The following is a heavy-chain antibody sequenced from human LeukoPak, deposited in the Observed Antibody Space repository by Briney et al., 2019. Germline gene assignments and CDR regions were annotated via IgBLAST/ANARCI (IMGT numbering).Heavy chain of an antibody. CDR1: GGSFSGYF. CDR2: INHSGST. J-gene: IGHJ4*02. CDR3: ARGCSGGNPSYCDY. V-gene: IGHV4-34*01. D-gene: IGHD4-23*01. Sequence: SESLSLTCAASGGSFSGYFWSWIRQPPGQGLEWIGEINHSGSTNYNPSLESRVTISVDTSKNEFSLKLSSVTAEDTAVYYCARGCSGGNPSYCDYWGRGTLVTVSS.